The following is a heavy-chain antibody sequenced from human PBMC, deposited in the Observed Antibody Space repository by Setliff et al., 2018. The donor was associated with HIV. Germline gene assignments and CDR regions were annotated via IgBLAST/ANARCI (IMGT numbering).Heavy chain of an antibody. D-gene: IGHD2-2*01. V-gene: IGHV1-69*10. CDR1: GGTSSTHA. J-gene: IGHJ4*02. Sequence: SVKVSCKASGGTSSTHAMNWVRQAPGQGLEWIGQIISILEITDYAQKLQGRVTITADKSTSTAYMELSSLRSEDTAVYYCARVAAAVPDWGQGTLVTVSS. CDR2: IISILEIT. CDR3: ARVAAAVPD.